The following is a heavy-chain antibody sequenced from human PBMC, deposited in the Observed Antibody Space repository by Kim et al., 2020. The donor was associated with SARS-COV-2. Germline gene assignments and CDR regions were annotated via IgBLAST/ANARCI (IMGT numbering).Heavy chain of an antibody. D-gene: IGHD3-9*01. J-gene: IGHJ4*02. CDR3: ARENILTGYFTDY. CDR1: GFTFSDYY. V-gene: IGHV3-11*06. CDR2: ISSSSSYT. Sequence: GGSLRLSCAASGFTFSDYYMSWIRQAPGKGLEWVSYISSSSSYTNYADSVKGRFTISRDNAKNSLYLQMNSLRAEDTAVYYCARENILTGYFTDYWGQGTLVTVSS.